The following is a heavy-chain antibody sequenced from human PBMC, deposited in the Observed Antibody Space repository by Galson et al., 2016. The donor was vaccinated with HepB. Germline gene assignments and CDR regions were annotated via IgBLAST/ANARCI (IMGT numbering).Heavy chain of an antibody. J-gene: IGHJ6*02. CDR2: IKSNTEGGTT. D-gene: IGHD2-15*01. CDR1: GFIFSNVW. V-gene: IGHV3-15*01. Sequence: SLRLSCAASGFIFSNVWMNWVRQAPGKGLEWVGRIKSNTEGGTTDHAAPVKGRFTISRDDSKNTVNLQMNSLKTGDTAVYYCTTDGPFVSGGRGYHYGMDVWGQGTTVTVSS. CDR3: TTDGPFVSGGRGYHYGMDV.